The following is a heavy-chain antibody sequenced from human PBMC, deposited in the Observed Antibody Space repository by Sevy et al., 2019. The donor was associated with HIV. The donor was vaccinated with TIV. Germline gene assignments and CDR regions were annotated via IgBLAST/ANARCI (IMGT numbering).Heavy chain of an antibody. J-gene: IGHJ6*02. CDR1: EFTFSSYW. Sequence: GGSLRLSCAASEFTFSSYWMSWVRQAPGEGLEWVANIKQDGSEKYYVDSVKGRFTISRDNAKNSLYLQMNSLRAEDTAVYYCARHPIAAHVYYGMDVWGQGTTVTVSS. CDR2: IKQDGSEK. V-gene: IGHV3-7*03. CDR3: ARHPIAAHVYYGMDV. D-gene: IGHD6-25*01.